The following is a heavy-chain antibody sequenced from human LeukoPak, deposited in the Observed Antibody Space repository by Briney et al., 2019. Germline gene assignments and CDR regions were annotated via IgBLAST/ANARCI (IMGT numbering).Heavy chain of an antibody. V-gene: IGHV1-2*02. CDR2: INPNSGGS. J-gene: IGHJ4*02. D-gene: IGHD2-21*01. CDR1: GYTLTDYF. Sequence: ASVKVSCKASGYTLTDYFMHWVRQAPGRGLEWMGWINPNSGGSNYAQEFQGRVTMTRDTSISTAYMELSRLRSDDTAVYYCAREVMGFDYWGQGTLVTVSS. CDR3: AREVMGFDY.